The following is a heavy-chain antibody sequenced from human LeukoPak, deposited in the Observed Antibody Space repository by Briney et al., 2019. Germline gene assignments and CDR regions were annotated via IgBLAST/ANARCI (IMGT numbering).Heavy chain of an antibody. Sequence: SETLSLTCTVSGGSISSYYWSWIRQPPGKGLEWIGYIYNSGSTNYNPSLKSRVTISVDTSKNQLSLKLSSVTAADTAVYYCAKSSYGDFNYWYFDLWGRGTLVTVSS. V-gene: IGHV4-59*08. CDR3: AKSSYGDFNYWYFDL. D-gene: IGHD4-17*01. CDR1: GGSISSYY. J-gene: IGHJ2*01. CDR2: IYNSGST.